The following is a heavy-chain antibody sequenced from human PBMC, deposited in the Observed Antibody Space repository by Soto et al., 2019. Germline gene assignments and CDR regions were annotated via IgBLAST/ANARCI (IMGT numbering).Heavy chain of an antibody. CDR1: GFSLSNARMG. V-gene: IGHV2-26*01. Sequence: QVTLKESGPVLVKPTETLTLTCTVSGFSLSNARMGVSWIRQPPGKALEWLAHIFSNDAKSYSTSLKSRLTISNDTSKSQVVLTMPNMDQVDTGTYSCARSSHPPPRPKPHWFVALGGRGTLVTVSS. D-gene: IGHD1-1*01. CDR2: IFSNDAK. J-gene: IGHJ2*01. CDR3: ARSSHPPPRPKPHWFVAL.